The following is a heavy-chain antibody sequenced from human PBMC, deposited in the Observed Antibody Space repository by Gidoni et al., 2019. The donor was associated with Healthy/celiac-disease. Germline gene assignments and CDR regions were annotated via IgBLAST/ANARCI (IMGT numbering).Heavy chain of an antibody. J-gene: IGHJ5*02. D-gene: IGHD3-22*01. CDR2: IYHSGST. V-gene: IGHV4-30-2*01. CDR1: GGSIRSGGYS. Sequence: QLQLQESGSGLVKPSQTLSLTCAVSGGSIRSGGYSWSWIRQPPGKGLEWIGYIYHSGSTYYNPSLKSRVTISVDRSKNQFSLKLSSVTAADTAVYYCARVRGDYYDSSGYYPGWFDPWGQGTLVTVSS. CDR3: ARVRGDYYDSSGYYPGWFDP.